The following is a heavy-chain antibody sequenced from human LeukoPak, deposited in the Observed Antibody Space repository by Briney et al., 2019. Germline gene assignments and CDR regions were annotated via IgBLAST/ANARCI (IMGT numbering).Heavy chain of an antibody. J-gene: IGHJ4*02. D-gene: IGHD3-22*01. CDR1: GFTFSSYS. CDR2: ISSSSSYI. V-gene: IGHV3-21*01. CDR3: ARDYDSSGYHDY. Sequence: GGSLRLSCAASGFTFSSYSMNWVRQAPGKGLEWVSSISSSSSYIYYADSVKGRFTISRDNAKNSLYLQMNSLRAEDTAVYYCARDYDSSGYHDYWGQGTLVTVSS.